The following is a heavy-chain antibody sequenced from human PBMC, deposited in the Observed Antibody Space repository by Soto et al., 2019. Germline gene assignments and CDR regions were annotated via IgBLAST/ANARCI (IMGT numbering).Heavy chain of an antibody. CDR3: ARGELSPRYFDY. Sequence: GASVKGSCKASGYSFTSYGSSYVRQAPGQGLEWMGWISAYNGNTNYAQKLQGRVTMTTDTSTSTAYMELRSLRSDDTAVYYCARGELSPRYFDYWGQGTLVTVSS. V-gene: IGHV1-18*04. CDR2: ISAYNGNT. D-gene: IGHD3-16*02. J-gene: IGHJ4*02. CDR1: GYSFTSYG.